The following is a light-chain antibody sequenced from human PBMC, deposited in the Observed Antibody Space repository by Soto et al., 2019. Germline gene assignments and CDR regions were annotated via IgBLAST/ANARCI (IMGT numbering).Light chain of an antibody. Sequence: EIVLTQSPGTLSLSPGERATLSCRASQSVTSNYLAWYQQKPSQAPRLLLYGASSRATGIPDRFSGSGSGTDFTLTISRLEPEDFAVYYCQHYGSSPPYTFGQGTKLEIK. CDR1: QSVTSNY. V-gene: IGKV3-20*01. CDR3: QHYGSSPPYT. J-gene: IGKJ2*01. CDR2: GAS.